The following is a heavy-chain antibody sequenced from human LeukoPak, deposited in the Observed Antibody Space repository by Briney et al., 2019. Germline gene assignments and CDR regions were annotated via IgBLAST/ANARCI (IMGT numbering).Heavy chain of an antibody. D-gene: IGHD3-10*01. V-gene: IGHV1-8*01. CDR1: GYTLINYD. J-gene: IGHJ5*02. CDR3: AREMWRYYYGSGEGWFDP. Sequence: ASVKVSCKASGYTLINYDINWIRQATGQGLDWMGWVSPKTGDTGYTQKFRGRITMTWNTSINTAYMELSSLRSEDTAVYYCAREMWRYYYGSGEGWFDPWGQGTLVTVSS. CDR2: VSPKTGDT.